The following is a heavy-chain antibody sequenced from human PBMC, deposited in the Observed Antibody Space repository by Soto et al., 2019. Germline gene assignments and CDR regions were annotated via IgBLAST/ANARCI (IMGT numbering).Heavy chain of an antibody. V-gene: IGHV4-59*12. J-gene: IGHJ4*02. Sequence: SETLSLTCTVSGGSISSYYWSWIRQPPGKGLEWIGYIYYSGSTNYNPSLKSRVTISVDTSKNQFSLKLSSVTAADTAVYYCARVLEEMATIEPLAPNFDYWGQGTLVTVSS. CDR3: ARVLEEMATIEPLAPNFDY. CDR1: GGSISSYY. D-gene: IGHD5-12*01. CDR2: IYYSGST.